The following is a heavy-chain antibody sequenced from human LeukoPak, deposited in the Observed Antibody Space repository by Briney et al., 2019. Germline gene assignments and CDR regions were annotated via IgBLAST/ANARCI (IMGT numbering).Heavy chain of an antibody. CDR1: GFTFSSYW. D-gene: IGHD4-17*01. CDR3: ARDTALWFDP. Sequence: GGSLRLSCAASGFTFSSYWMSWVRQAPGKGLEWVADIKKDGSEKYYVDSVKGRFTISRDNAKNSLYLQMNSLRAEETDVYYCARDTALWFDPWGPGTLVTVSP. J-gene: IGHJ5*02. CDR2: IKKDGSEK. V-gene: IGHV3-7*01.